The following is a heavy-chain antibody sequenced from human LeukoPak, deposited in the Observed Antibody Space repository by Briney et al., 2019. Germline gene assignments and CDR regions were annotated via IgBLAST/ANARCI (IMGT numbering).Heavy chain of an antibody. CDR3: ATAAAGTGFDY. J-gene: IGHJ4*02. V-gene: IGHV1-2*06. Sequence: ASVKVSCKASGYTFTGYYMHWVRQAPGQGLEWMGRINPDSGGTNYAQKFQGRVAMTRDTSISTAYMELSRLRSDDTAVYYCATAAAGTGFDYWGQGTLVTVSS. D-gene: IGHD6-13*01. CDR2: INPDSGGT. CDR1: GYTFTGYY.